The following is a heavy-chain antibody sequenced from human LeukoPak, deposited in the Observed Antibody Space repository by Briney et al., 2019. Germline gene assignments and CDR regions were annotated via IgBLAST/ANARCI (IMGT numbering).Heavy chain of an antibody. CDR3: AKDIRGYSYGYLDY. D-gene: IGHD5-18*01. J-gene: IGHJ4*02. CDR2: ISASSSSYI. CDR1: GFAFSSYS. V-gene: IGHV3-21*01. Sequence: PGGSLRLSCAASGFAFSSYSMNWVRQSPGKGLEWVSSISASSSSYIYYADSVKGRFTISRDNAKNSLYLQMNSLRAEDTAVYYCAKDIRGYSYGYLDYWGQGTLVTVSS.